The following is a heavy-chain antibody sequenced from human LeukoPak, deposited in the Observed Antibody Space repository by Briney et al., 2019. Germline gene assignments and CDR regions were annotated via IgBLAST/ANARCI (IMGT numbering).Heavy chain of an antibody. Sequence: GGSLRLSCAASGFTFSSYEMNWVRQAPGKGLEWVSYISSSGSTIYYADSVKGRFTISRDNAKNSLYLQMNSLRAEDTAVYYCARDHSPNYGDYVGEYFQHWGQGTLVTVSS. CDR2: ISSSGSTI. CDR3: ARDHSPNYGDYVGEYFQH. D-gene: IGHD4-17*01. J-gene: IGHJ1*01. CDR1: GFTFSSYE. V-gene: IGHV3-48*03.